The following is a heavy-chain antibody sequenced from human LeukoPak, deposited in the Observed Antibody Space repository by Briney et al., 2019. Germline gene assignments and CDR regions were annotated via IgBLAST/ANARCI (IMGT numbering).Heavy chain of an antibody. CDR2: IYYSGST. Sequence: SETLSLTCTVSGGSISSYYWSWIRQPPGKGLEWIGYIYYSGSTDYNPSLKSRVTISVETSKNQFSLKLSSVTAADTAVYYCARVTMTTVQRWGQGTLVTVSS. CDR1: GGSISSYY. J-gene: IGHJ4*02. CDR3: ARVTMTTVQR. V-gene: IGHV4-59*01. D-gene: IGHD4-17*01.